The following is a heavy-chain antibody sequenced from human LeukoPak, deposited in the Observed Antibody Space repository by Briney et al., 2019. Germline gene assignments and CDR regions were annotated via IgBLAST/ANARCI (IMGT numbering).Heavy chain of an antibody. V-gene: IGHV1-2*02. Sequence: ASVKVSCKASGYTFTGYYMHWVRQAPGQGLEWMGWINPNSGGTNYAQKFQGRVTMTRDTSISTAYMELSRLRSDDTAVYYCAREEWVAVAGPFGYWGQGTLVTVSS. D-gene: IGHD6-19*01. J-gene: IGHJ4*02. CDR2: INPNSGGT. CDR3: AREEWVAVAGPFGY. CDR1: GYTFTGYY.